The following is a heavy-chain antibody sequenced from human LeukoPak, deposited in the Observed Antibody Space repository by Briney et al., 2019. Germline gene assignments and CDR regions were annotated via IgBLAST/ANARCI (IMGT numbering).Heavy chain of an antibody. CDR2: IYTSGST. J-gene: IGHJ5*02. CDR3: ARDSGSSWYWFDP. CDR1: GDIISSARNY. D-gene: IGHD6-13*01. Sequence: SETLSLTCSVSGDIISSARNYWGWIRQSPGKGLEWIGRIYTSGSTNYNPSLKSRVTISIDTSKNQFSLKLSSVTAADTAVYYCARDSGSSWYWFDPWGQGTLVTVSS. V-gene: IGHV4-61*02.